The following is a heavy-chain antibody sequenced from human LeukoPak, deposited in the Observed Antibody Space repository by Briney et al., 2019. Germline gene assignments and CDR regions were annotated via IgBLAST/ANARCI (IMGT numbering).Heavy chain of an antibody. V-gene: IGHV3-48*03. CDR3: ARVYRAFDY. CDR2: ISTSGSTI. J-gene: IGHJ4*02. D-gene: IGHD2/OR15-2a*01. Sequence: GRSLRLSCAASGFTFSSYEMDWVRQAPGKGLEWVSYISTSGSTIYYADSVKGRFTISRDNAKNSLSLHMNSLRAEDTAIYYCARVYRAFDYWGQGTLVTVSS. CDR1: GFTFSSYE.